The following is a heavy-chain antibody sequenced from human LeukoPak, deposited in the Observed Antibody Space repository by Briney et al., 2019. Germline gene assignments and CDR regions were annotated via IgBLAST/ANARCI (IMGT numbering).Heavy chain of an antibody. CDR1: GFTFGIYA. CDR2: ISGDGGST. D-gene: IGHD3-9*01. Sequence: GGSLRLSCTASGFTFGIYAMSWVRQAPGKGLEWVSAISGDGGSTYYADSVKGRFTISRDNSKNTLYLQMNSLRAEDTAVYYCAKVTGYRSYYYYYGMDVWGQGTTVTVSS. CDR3: AKVTGYRSYYYYYGMDV. J-gene: IGHJ6*02. V-gene: IGHV3-23*01.